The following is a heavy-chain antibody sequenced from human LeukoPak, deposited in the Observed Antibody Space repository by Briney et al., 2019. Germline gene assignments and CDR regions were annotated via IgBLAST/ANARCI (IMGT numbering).Heavy chain of an antibody. CDR2: ISYDGSNK. CDR3: ARDQEDYMDV. J-gene: IGHJ6*03. Sequence: GGSLRLSCAASGFILSNYWMGWVRRAPGKGLEWVAVISYDGSNKYYADSVEGRFTISRDNSKNTLYLQMNSLRAEDTAVYYCARDQEDYMDVWGKGTTVTVSS. CDR1: GFILSNYW. V-gene: IGHV3-30*03.